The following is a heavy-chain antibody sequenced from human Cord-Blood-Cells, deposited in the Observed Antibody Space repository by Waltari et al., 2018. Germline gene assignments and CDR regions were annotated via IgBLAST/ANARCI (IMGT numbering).Heavy chain of an antibody. CDR2: ISYDGSNK. V-gene: IGHV3-30-3*01. D-gene: IGHD6-6*01. CDR1: GFTFSSYA. Sequence: QVQLVESGGGVVQPGRSLRLSCAASGFTFSSYAMHWVRQAPGKGLEWVAVISYDGSNKYYADSVKGRFTISRDNSKNTLYLQMNSLRAEDTAVYYCARQHSSSSFDYWGQGTLVTVSS. J-gene: IGHJ4*02. CDR3: ARQHSSSSFDY.